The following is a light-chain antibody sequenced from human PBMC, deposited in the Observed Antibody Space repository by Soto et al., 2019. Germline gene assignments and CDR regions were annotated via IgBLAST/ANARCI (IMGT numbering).Light chain of an antibody. CDR2: EVS. Sequence: QSVLTQPASVSGSPGQSITISCTGTSSDVGSYNYVSWYQQHPGKAPKLMIYEVSDRPSGISSRFSGSKSGNTASLTISGLQTEDEADYYCAAWDDSLNGLYVFGTGTKVTVL. CDR1: SSDVGSYNY. V-gene: IGLV2-14*01. J-gene: IGLJ1*01. CDR3: AAWDDSLNGLYV.